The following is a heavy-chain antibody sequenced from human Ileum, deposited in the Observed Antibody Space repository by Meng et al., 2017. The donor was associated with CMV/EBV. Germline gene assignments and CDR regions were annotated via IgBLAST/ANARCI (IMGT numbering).Heavy chain of an antibody. V-gene: IGHV1-69*10. CDR1: GYSFTGYY. D-gene: IGHD2-2*01. J-gene: IGHJ6*02. CDR3: ARALGGLPAARSHRISYYSYYGMDV. Sequence: SVKVSCKASGYSFTGYYMHWVRQTPGHGLEWMGGIIPILGIANYAQKFQGRVTITADKSTSTVYMELSSLKSEDTAVYSCARALGGLPAARSHRISYYSYYGMDVWGQGTTVTVSS. CDR2: IIPILGIA.